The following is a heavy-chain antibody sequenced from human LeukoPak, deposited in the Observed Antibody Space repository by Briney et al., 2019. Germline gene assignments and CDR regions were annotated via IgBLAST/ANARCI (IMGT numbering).Heavy chain of an antibody. D-gene: IGHD3-22*01. CDR3: AKARDLYDSSGYYSFSWYFDL. Sequence: GGSLRLSCAASGITFSSYAMSWVRQAPGKGLEWVSAISGSGSSTYYATSVKGRFTISRDNSENTLYLQLNSLRAEDTAVYYCAKARDLYDSSGYYSFSWYFDLWGRGTLVSVSS. J-gene: IGHJ2*01. V-gene: IGHV3-23*01. CDR2: ISGSGSST. CDR1: GITFSSYA.